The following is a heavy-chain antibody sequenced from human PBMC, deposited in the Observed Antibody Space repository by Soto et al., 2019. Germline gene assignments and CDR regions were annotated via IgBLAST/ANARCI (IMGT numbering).Heavy chain of an antibody. D-gene: IGHD7-27*01. CDR3: ATDSWGPEV. V-gene: IGHV3-33*01. CDR1: GFSFSSYN. Sequence: QVQLVESGGGVVQPGRSLRLSCAASGFSFSSYNMHWVRQAPGKGLEWVTFIWRDGNSQSHADSVKGRFTVSRDNSKNTLYLQMDSLRGEDTAVYYCATDSWGPEVWGQGTSFTVSS. J-gene: IGHJ6*02. CDR2: IWRDGNSQ.